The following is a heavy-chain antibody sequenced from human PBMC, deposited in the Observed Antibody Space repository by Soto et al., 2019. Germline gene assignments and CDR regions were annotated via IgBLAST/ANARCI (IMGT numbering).Heavy chain of an antibody. CDR1: GFTFSSYG. D-gene: IGHD3-10*01. CDR3: ARDGELLVYYYHYMDV. CDR2: IWFDGRNE. J-gene: IGHJ6*03. V-gene: IGHV3-33*01. Sequence: QVQLVESGGGVVQPGRSLRLSCAASGFTFSSYGMHWVRQAPGKGLEWVAVIWFDGRNEHYADSVKGRFTISRDNAKNMLYLQMNSLRAEDTAVYYCARDGELLVYYYHYMDVWGKGTKVTVSS.